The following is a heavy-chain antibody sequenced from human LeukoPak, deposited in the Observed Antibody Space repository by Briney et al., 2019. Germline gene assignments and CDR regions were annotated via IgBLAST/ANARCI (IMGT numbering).Heavy chain of an antibody. J-gene: IGHJ3*02. Sequence: GGSLRLSCAASGFTVSSNYMSWVRQAPGKGLEWVSVIYSGGSIYYADSVKGRFTISRDNSKNTLYLQMNSLRAEDTAVYYCAREGYGDLAFDIWGQGTMVTVSS. CDR1: GFTVSSNY. D-gene: IGHD4-17*01. CDR2: IYSGGSI. V-gene: IGHV3-66*01. CDR3: AREGYGDLAFDI.